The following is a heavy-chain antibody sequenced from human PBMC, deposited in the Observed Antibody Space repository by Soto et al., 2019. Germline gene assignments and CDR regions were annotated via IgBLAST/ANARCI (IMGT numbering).Heavy chain of an antibody. V-gene: IGHV4-59*01. CDR3: ARGMAGNFDY. Sequence: QVQLQESGPGLVKPSETLSLTCTVSGGSISNYYWSWIRQPPGKGLEWIGYIYYSGSTNYNPSLESRVTISVDTSKNQFSLKLTSVTAADTAVYYCARGMAGNFDYWGQGTLVTVSS. D-gene: IGHD6-19*01. CDR2: IYYSGST. J-gene: IGHJ4*02. CDR1: GGSISNYY.